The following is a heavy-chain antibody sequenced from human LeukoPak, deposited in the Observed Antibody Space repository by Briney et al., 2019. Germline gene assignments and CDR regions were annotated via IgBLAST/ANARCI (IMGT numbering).Heavy chain of an antibody. J-gene: IGHJ4*02. CDR1: EYTFTNYW. Sequence: GESLKISCKGSEYTFTNYWIGWVRQMPGKGLEWMGIIYPGDSDPRYSPSFQGQVTISADKSISTAYLQWSSLKASDSAMYYCVRHGLGSSWFGFDYWGQGTLVTVSS. V-gene: IGHV5-51*01. CDR3: VRHGLGSSWFGFDY. CDR2: IYPGDSDP. D-gene: IGHD6-13*01.